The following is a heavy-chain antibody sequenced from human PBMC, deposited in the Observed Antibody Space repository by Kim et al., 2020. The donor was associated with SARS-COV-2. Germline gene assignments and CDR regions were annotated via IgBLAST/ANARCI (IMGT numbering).Heavy chain of an antibody. CDR2: IYYSGST. V-gene: IGHV4-39*01. CDR3: ASSYSSSLSPFDY. CDR1: GGSISSSSYY. J-gene: IGHJ4*02. Sequence: SETLSLTCTVSGGSISSSSYYWGWIRQPPGKGLEWIGSIYYSGSTYYNPSLKSRVTISVDTSKNQFSLKLSSVTAADTAVYYCASSYSSSLSPFDYWGQGTLVTVSS. D-gene: IGHD6-13*01.